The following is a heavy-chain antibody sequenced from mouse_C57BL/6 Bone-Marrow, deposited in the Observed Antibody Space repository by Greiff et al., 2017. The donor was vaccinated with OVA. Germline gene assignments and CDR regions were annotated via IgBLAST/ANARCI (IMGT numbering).Heavy chain of an antibody. CDR3: ARRRFYYDYDGWFAY. CDR1: GYTFTSYW. Sequence: QVQLQQPGAELVKPGASVKLSCKASGYTFTSYWMHWVKQRPGQGLEWIGMIHPNSGSTNYNEKFKSKATLTVDKSSSTAYMQLSSLTSEDSAVYYWARRRFYYDYDGWFAYWGQGTLVTVSA. V-gene: IGHV1-64*01. J-gene: IGHJ3*01. CDR2: IHPNSGST. D-gene: IGHD2-4*01.